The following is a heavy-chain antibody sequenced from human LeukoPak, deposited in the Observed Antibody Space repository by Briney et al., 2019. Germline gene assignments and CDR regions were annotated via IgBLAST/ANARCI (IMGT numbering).Heavy chain of an antibody. CDR1: GGSISSSNW. J-gene: IGHJ3*02. Sequence: SETLSLTCAVSGGSISSSNWWSWIRQPPGKGLEWIGEIYHSGSTNYNPSLKSRVPISVDKSKTQFSLKLSSVTAADTAVYYCARDKREPRYAFDIWGQGTMVTVSS. D-gene: IGHD1-26*01. V-gene: IGHV4-4*02. CDR2: IYHSGST. CDR3: ARDKREPRYAFDI.